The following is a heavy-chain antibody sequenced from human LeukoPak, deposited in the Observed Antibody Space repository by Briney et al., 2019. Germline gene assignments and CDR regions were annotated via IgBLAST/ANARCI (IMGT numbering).Heavy chain of an antibody. CDR2: IYYSGST. J-gene: IGHJ4*02. CDR3: ARAYYYDSSGYYYGYYFDY. Sequence: PSETLSLTCTVSGGSISSYYWSWIRQPPGKGLEWIGYIYYSGSTNYNPSLKSRVTISVDTSKNQFSLKLSSVTAADTAVYYCARAYYYDSSGYYYGYYFDYWGQGTLVTVSS. V-gene: IGHV4-59*01. D-gene: IGHD3-22*01. CDR1: GGSISSYY.